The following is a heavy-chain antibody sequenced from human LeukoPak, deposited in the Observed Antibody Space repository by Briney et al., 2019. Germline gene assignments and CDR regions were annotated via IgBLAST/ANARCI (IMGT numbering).Heavy chain of an antibody. CDR3: AELGITMFGDV. V-gene: IGHV3-21*01. CDR2: ISSSSSYI. Sequence: GGSLRLSCAASGFTFSSYSMNWVRQAPGKGLEWVSSISSSSSYIYYADSVKGRFTISRDNAKNSLYLQMNSLRAEDTAVYYCAELGITMFGDVWGKGTTVTISS. D-gene: IGHD3-10*02. CDR1: GFTFSSYS. J-gene: IGHJ6*04.